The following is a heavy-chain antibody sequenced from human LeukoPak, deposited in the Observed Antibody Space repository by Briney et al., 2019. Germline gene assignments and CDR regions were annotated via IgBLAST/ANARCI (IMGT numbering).Heavy chain of an antibody. V-gene: IGHV3-64D*09. J-gene: IGHJ4*02. D-gene: IGHD1-26*01. CDR2: INDNGGRT. Sequence: QPGGSLRLSCSASGFTFSRYAMHWVRQAPGKGLEYVSGINDNGGRTHYGDSVKGRFSISRDNSKNTLHLQMSTLRAEDTALYYCVKDVGGSYVFDYWGQGILVTVAS. CDR3: VKDVGGSYVFDY. CDR1: GFTFSRYA.